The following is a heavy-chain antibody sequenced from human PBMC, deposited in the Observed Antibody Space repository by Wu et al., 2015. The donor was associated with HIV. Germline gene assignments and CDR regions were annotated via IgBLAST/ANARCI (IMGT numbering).Heavy chain of an antibody. J-gene: IGHJ4*02. V-gene: IGHV1-18*01. CDR1: GYTFTSYG. D-gene: IGHD2-21*02. CDR3: ARVPSIPLAYCGGDCYSRVDY. Sequence: QVQLVQSGAEVKKPGASVKVSCKASGYTFTSYGISWVRQAPGQGLEWMGWISAYSGNTNYAQKLQGRVTMTTDTSTSTAYMELRSLRSDDTAVYYCARVPSIPLAYCGGDCYSRVDYWGQGTLVTVSS. CDR2: ISAYSGNT.